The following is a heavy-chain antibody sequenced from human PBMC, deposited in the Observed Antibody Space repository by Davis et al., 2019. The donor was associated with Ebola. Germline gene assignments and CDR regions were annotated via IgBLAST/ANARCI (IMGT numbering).Heavy chain of an antibody. CDR1: GGSISSGSYY. CDR3: ARGALAGATGVNYYYYGMDV. V-gene: IGHV4-61*09. CDR2: IYTSGST. J-gene: IGHJ6*02. D-gene: IGHD4/OR15-4a*01. Sequence: PSETLSLTCTVSGGSISSGSYYWNWIRQPAGKGLEWIGHIYTSGSTNYNPSLKSRVTISVDTSKNQFSLKLSSVTAADTAVYYCARGALAGATGVNYYYYGMDVWGQGTTVTVSS.